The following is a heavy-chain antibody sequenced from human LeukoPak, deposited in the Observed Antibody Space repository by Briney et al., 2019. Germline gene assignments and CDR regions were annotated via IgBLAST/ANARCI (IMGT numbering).Heavy chain of an antibody. V-gene: IGHV3-48*03. J-gene: IGHJ5*02. Sequence: GGSLRLSCAASGXTFSSYEMNWVRQAPGKGLEWISYISSSGSNIYYADSVKGRFTISRDNAKNSLYLQMNSLKAEDTAVYYCARDGTIASWGQGTLVTVSS. D-gene: IGHD3-3*02. CDR3: ARDGTIAS. CDR2: ISSSGSNI. CDR1: GXTFSSYE.